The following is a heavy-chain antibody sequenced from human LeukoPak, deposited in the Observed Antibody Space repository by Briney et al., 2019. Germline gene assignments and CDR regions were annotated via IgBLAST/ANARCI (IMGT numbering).Heavy chain of an antibody. V-gene: IGHV3-48*01. Sequence: GGSLRLSCAASGFTFSSYSMNWVRQAPGKGLEWVSHITASGTAMFYADSVKGRFTISRDNAKNSLYLQMNSLRAEDTAVYYCARDLGYCSSTSCSLFDYWGQGTLVTVSS. CDR2: ITASGTAM. J-gene: IGHJ4*02. D-gene: IGHD2-2*01. CDR1: GFTFSSYS. CDR3: ARDLGYCSSTSCSLFDY.